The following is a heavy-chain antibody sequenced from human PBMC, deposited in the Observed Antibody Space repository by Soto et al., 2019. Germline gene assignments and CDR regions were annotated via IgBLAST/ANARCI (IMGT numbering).Heavy chain of an antibody. J-gene: IGHJ6*03. CDR1: GGSISSYY. Sequence: SETLSLTCTVSGGSISSYYWSWIRQPPGKGLEWIGYIYYSGSTNYNPSLKSRVTISVDTSKNQFSLKLSSVTAADTAVYYCARGHDFWSGYSSGYYYYYMDVWGKGTTVTVSS. V-gene: IGHV4-59*01. CDR2: IYYSGST. CDR3: ARGHDFWSGYSSGYYYYYMDV. D-gene: IGHD3-3*01.